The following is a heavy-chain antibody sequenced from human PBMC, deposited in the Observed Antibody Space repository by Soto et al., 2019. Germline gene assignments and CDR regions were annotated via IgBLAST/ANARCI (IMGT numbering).Heavy chain of an antibody. CDR2: FDPEDGET. CDR1: GYTLTELS. CDR3: ATKSDGYSGYDYFDY. V-gene: IGHV1-24*01. J-gene: IGHJ4*02. Sequence: GASVKVSCKVSGYTLTELSMHWVRQAPGKGLEWMGGFDPEDGETIYAQKFQGRVTMTEDTSTDTAYMELSSLRSEDTAVYYCATKSDGYSGYDYFDYWGQGTLVTVSS. D-gene: IGHD5-12*01.